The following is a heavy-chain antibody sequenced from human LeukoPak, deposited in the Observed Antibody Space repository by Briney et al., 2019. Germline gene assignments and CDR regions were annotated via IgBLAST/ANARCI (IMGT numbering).Heavy chain of an antibody. V-gene: IGHV1-2*02. J-gene: IGHJ5*02. CDR1: GYSLTGFY. CDR3: VRDHHRQTPISFDP. CDR2: INPSNGGT. Sequence: ASVKVSCKASGYSLTGFYIHWVRQAPGQGLEWMGWINPSNGGTDYAHNLQGRVTMTRDTSVSTAYMELSGLRFDDTAVYYCVRDHHRQTPISFDPWGQGTLVTVSS.